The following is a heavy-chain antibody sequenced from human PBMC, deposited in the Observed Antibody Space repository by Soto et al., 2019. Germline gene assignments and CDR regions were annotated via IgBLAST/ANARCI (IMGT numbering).Heavy chain of an antibody. CDR2: ISSSSSYI. J-gene: IGHJ4*02. V-gene: IGHV3-21*01. Sequence: PGGSPRLSCAASGFTFSSYSMNWVRQAPGKGLEWVSSISSSSSYIYYADSVKGRFTISRDNAKNSLYLQMNSLRAEDTAVYYCARGKKGYCSSTSCPPGYWGQGTLVTVSS. CDR3: ARGKKGYCSSTSCPPGY. D-gene: IGHD2-2*01. CDR1: GFTFSSYS.